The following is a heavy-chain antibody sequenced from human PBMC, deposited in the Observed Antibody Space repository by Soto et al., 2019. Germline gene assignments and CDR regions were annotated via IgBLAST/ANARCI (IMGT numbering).Heavy chain of an antibody. Sequence: EVELLESGGAFIQPGGSLRLSCAASGFPFSNYAMAWVRQVSGKGLEWVSGISGNSGHAFYADSVKGRFTSSRDNSRNTLYLQMESLRAEDTATYYCARAPSEYIWGSYLRYFEYWGQGTLVAVSS. D-gene: IGHD3-16*02. CDR3: ARAPSEYIWGSYLRYFEY. CDR2: ISGNSGHA. V-gene: IGHV3-23*01. J-gene: IGHJ4*02. CDR1: GFPFSNYA.